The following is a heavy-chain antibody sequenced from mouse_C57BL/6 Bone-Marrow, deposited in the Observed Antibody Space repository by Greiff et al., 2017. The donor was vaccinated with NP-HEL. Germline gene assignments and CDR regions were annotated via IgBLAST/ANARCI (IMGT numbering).Heavy chain of an antibody. CDR3: AREDSPDY. CDR2: ISYDGSN. V-gene: IGHV3-6*01. CDR1: GYSITSGYY. J-gene: IGHJ4*01. Sequence: EVKLQESGPGLVKPSQSLSLTCSVTGYSITSGYYWNWIRQFPGNKLEWMGYISYDGSNNYNPSLKNRISITRDTPKNQFFLKLNSLTTEYTATYYCAREDSPDYWGQGTSVTVSS.